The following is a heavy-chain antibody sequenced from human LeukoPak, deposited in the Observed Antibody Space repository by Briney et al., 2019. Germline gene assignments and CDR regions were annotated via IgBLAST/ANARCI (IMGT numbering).Heavy chain of an antibody. J-gene: IGHJ4*02. CDR1: GFTFSSYA. CDR2: ISGSGGST. D-gene: IGHD3-10*01. V-gene: IGHV3-23*01. CDR3: AKAPSSGSYIMDYFDY. Sequence: QAGGSLRLSCAASGFTFSSYAMTWVRQAPGKGLQWVSSISGSGGSTYHADSVKGRFTISRDNSKNTLYLQTNSLRAEDTAVYYCAKAPSSGSYIMDYFDYWGQGTLVTVSS.